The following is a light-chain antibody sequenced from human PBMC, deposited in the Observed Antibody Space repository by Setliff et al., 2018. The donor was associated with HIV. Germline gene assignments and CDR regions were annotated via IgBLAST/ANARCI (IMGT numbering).Light chain of an antibody. V-gene: IGLV2-11*01. J-gene: IGLJ2*01. CDR3: CSYAGSYTPVI. CDR1: SSDVGSYNY. CDR2: DVT. Sequence: QSVLAQPRSVSGSPGQSVTISCTGISSDVGSYNYVSWYQQHPGKAPKLMIYDVTKRPSGVPDRFSGSKSGNTASLTISGLQAEDEADYYCCSYAGSYTPVIFGGGTKVTVL.